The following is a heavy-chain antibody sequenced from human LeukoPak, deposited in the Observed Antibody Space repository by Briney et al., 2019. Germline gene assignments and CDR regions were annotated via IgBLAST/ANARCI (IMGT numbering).Heavy chain of an antibody. CDR1: DGSVSSSSYY. CDR2: ISYSGTN. V-gene: IGHV4-39*01. CDR3: ASLAILPS. Sequence: SETLSLTSTVSDGSVSSSSYYWGCIREPPGKGLEWIGSISYSGTNYNNPSLKSRVSISIDTSKNQFSVKLTSVTAADTAMYYCASLAILPSWSEGILVTVSS. J-gene: IGHJ5*02.